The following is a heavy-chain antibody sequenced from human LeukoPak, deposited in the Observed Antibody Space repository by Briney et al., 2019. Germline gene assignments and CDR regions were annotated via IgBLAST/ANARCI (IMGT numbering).Heavy chain of an antibody. D-gene: IGHD2-21*01. CDR1: GFSFSSYA. V-gene: IGHV3-23*01. CDR3: AKKVASIYAFDI. J-gene: IGHJ3*02. CDR2: ITTSAGT. Sequence: GGSLRLSCAASGFSFSSYAMSWVRQAPGKGLHWFSSITTSAGTNYADSVKGRFTISRDNSKNTLYLQMNSLRAEDTAVYYCAKKVASIYAFDIWGQGTMVTVS.